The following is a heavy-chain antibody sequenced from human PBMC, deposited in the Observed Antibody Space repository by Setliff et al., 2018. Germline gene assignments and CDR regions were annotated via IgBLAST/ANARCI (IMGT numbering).Heavy chain of an antibody. V-gene: IGHV4-4*07. CDR2: IYIGGSA. Sequence: SETLSLTCTVSGGSISSYYWGWIRQPAGKGLEWIGHIYIGGSANYNPSLKSRVTMSIDTSKNQFSLKLNSVTAADMAVYYCAREQWLDPPGYYYMDVWAKGTTGTVS. J-gene: IGHJ6*03. CDR3: AREQWLDPPGYYYMDV. CDR1: GGSISSYY. D-gene: IGHD6-19*01.